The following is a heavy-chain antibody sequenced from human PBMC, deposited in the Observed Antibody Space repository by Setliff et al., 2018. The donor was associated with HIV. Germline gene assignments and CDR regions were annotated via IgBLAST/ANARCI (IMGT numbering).Heavy chain of an antibody. V-gene: IGHV4-4*08. Sequence: SETLSLTCTVSGGSISSYYWSWIRHPPGKGLEWIGYIYTRGSTNYNPSLKSRVTISVDTSKNQFSLKLSSVTAADTAVYYGARAFSVDRFYFYYWVQGTLVTVS. CDR2: IYTRGST. CDR3: ARAFSVDRFYFYY. J-gene: IGHJ4*02. D-gene: IGHD3-9*01. CDR1: GGSISSYY.